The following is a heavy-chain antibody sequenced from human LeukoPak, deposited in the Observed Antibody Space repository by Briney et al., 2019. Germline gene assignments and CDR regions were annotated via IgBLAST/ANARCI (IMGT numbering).Heavy chain of an antibody. D-gene: IGHD5-12*01. J-gene: IGHJ4*02. V-gene: IGHV4-39*01. Sequence: PGGSLRLSCAASGFTFSTYWMSWVRQAPGKGLEWIGSLYYSGSTYYNPSLKSRVTISVDTSKNQFSLKLSSVTAADTAVYYCARGGYSGYVYLYWGQGTLVTVSS. CDR2: LYYSGST. CDR1: GFTFSTYW. CDR3: ARGGYSGYVYLY.